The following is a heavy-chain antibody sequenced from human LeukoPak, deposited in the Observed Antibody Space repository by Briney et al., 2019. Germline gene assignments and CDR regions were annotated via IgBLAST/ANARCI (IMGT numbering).Heavy chain of an antibody. CDR2: ISYDGSNK. V-gene: IGHV3-30*18. J-gene: IGHJ3*02. D-gene: IGHD5-18*01. CDR3: AKSLTRGYSYFDAFDI. CDR1: GFTFSSYG. Sequence: GRSLRLSCAASGFTFSSYGMHWVRQAPGKGLEWVAVISYDGSNKYYADSVKGRFTISRDNSKNTLYLQMNSLRAEDTAVYYCAKSLTRGYSYFDAFDIWGQGTMVTVSS.